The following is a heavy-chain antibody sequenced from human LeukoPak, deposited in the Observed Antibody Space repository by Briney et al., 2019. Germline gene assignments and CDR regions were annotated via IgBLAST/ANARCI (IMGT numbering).Heavy chain of an antibody. V-gene: IGHV4-59*01. J-gene: IGHJ4*02. CDR1: GGSISSYY. CDR2: IYYSGST. Sequence: PSETLSLTCPVSGGSISSYYWSRIPQPPGKGLEWIGYIYYSGSTNYNPSLKSRVTISVDTSKNQFSLKLSSVTAADTAVYYCARWADYDILTGYPDYWGQGTLVTVSS. D-gene: IGHD3-9*01. CDR3: ARWADYDILTGYPDY.